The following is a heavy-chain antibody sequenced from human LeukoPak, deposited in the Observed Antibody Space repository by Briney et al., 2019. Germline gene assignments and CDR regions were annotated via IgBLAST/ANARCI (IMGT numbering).Heavy chain of an antibody. J-gene: IGHJ3*02. Sequence: SETLSLTCTVSGASFSDTTYYWAWFRQPPGKGLEWIASIYFSETKYNPSLKSRITISGDTSKNQFSLKLTSVTATDTAVYYCASPSKLALSRGAFDIWGQGTMVTVSA. CDR1: GASFSDTTYY. V-gene: IGHV4-39*01. CDR2: IYFSET. CDR3: ASPSKLALSRGAFDI. D-gene: IGHD2/OR15-2a*01.